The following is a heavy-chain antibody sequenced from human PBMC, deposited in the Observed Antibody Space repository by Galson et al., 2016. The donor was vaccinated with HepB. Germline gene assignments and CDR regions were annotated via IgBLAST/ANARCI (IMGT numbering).Heavy chain of an antibody. CDR3: ARAPRDYGSGTYYNTFSRGMDV. CDR1: GTSISSGGYY. CDR2: IYNSGST. J-gene: IGHJ6*02. D-gene: IGHD3-10*01. V-gene: IGHV4-31*03. Sequence: TLSPTCSVSGTSISSGGYYWSWIRQHPGKGLAWIGYIYNSGSTFYNPSRQSRVPISGDTSKNQFPLKLTSVTAADTAVYYCARAPRDYGSGTYYNTFSRGMDVWGQGTTVTVSS.